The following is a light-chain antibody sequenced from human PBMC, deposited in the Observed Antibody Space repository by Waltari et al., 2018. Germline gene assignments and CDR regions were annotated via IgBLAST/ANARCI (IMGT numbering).Light chain of an antibody. V-gene: IGKV3-20*01. CDR1: QSVSSSY. J-gene: IGKJ2*01. Sequence: EIVSTQSPGSLSLSPGARPTLPSTASQSVSSSYLAWYQQKPGQAPRLLIYGASSRATGIPDRFSGSGSGTDFTLTISRLEPEDFAVYFCQHYGSSMYTFGQGTKLEIK. CDR3: QHYGSSMYT. CDR2: GAS.